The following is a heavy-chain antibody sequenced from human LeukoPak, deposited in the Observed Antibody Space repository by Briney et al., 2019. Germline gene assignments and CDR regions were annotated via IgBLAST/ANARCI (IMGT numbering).Heavy chain of an antibody. CDR2: VHYSGVT. CDR3: ARYYCPGGSRSHFDY. CDR1: DGSITSSF. V-gene: IGHV4-59*01. Sequence: PSETLSLTCTVSDGSITSSFWSWIRQPPGKGLEWIGYVHYSGVTNSNPSLKSRVTISVDTSKNQFSLKLNSVTAADTAVYFCARYYCPGGSRSHFDYWGQGALVTVSS. J-gene: IGHJ4*02. D-gene: IGHD2-8*02.